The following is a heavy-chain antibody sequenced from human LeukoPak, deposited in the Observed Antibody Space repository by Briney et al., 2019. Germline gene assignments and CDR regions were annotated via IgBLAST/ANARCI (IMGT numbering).Heavy chain of an antibody. D-gene: IGHD4-11*01. Sequence: SVKVSCKASGYTFTNFDINWVRQATGQGLEWMGWMNPNTGNAGYAQKLQDRVTITWDASISTAYMDLSSLRSEDTAVYYCARVGYSNSYDYWGQGTLVTVSS. CDR2: MNPNTGNA. V-gene: IGHV1-8*03. CDR1: GYTFTNFD. CDR3: ARVGYSNSYDY. J-gene: IGHJ4*02.